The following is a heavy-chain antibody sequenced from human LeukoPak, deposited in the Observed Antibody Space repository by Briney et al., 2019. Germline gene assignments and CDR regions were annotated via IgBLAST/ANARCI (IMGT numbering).Heavy chain of an antibody. J-gene: IGHJ4*02. D-gene: IGHD4-17*01. CDR2: INHSGST. V-gene: IGHV4-34*01. CDR1: GGSFSGYY. CDR3: ARDETTPLPGAY. Sequence: SETLSLTYAVYGGSFSGYYWNWIRQPPGKGLEWIGEINHSGSTHYNPSLKSRVTMSVDTSKNQFSMKLSSVTAADTAVYYCARDETTPLPGAYWGQGTLVTVSS.